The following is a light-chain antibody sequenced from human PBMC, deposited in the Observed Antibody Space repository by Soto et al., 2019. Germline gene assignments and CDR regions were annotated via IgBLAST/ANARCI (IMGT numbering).Light chain of an antibody. J-gene: IGLJ1*01. CDR3: SSYKSGSTPVV. Sequence: QSVLTQPASVSGSPGQSITISCTGTSSDVGAYKYVSWHQHHPGKAPQLLIYGVSDRPSGVSNRFSGSKSGNTASLTISGLQAEDEADYYCSSYKSGSTPVVFGTGTKLTVL. CDR1: SSDVGAYKY. V-gene: IGLV2-14*03. CDR2: GVS.